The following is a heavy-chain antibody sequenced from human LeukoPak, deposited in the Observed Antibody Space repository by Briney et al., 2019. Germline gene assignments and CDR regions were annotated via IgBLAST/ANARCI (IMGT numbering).Heavy chain of an antibody. V-gene: IGHV1-2*02. D-gene: IGHD3-22*01. CDR2: INPNSGGT. CDR3: ASVLTYYYDSSGSSPDY. Sequence: ASVKVSCKASGYTFTGYYMHWVRQVPGQGLEWMGWINPNSGGTNYAQKFQGRVTMTRDTSISTAYMELSRLRSDDTAVYYCASVLTYYYDSSGSSPDYWGQGTLVTVSS. J-gene: IGHJ4*02. CDR1: GYTFTGYY.